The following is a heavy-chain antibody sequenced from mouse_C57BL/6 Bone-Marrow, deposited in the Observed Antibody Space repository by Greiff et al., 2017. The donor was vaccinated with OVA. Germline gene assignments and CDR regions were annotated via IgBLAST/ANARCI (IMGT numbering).Heavy chain of an antibody. CDR2: LHPYNGGT. CDR3: ARSRGTTVVPPKGY. D-gene: IGHD1-1*01. V-gene: IGHV1-19*01. J-gene: IGHJ4*01. Sequence: VQLQQSGPVLVKPGASVTMSCKASGYTFTDYYMNWVKQSHGKSLEWIGVLHPYNGGTSYNQQFTGKATLTVDKSSSTASMELNSLTSEDSAVEDGARSRGTTVVPPKGYWGQGTSVTVSS. CDR1: GYTFTDYY.